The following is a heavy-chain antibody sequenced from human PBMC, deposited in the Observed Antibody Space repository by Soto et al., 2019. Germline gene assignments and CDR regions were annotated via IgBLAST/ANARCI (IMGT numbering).Heavy chain of an antibody. V-gene: IGHV3-23*01. CDR1: GFSFSSFG. Sequence: GGSLRLSCAASGFSFSSFGMSWVRQASGKGLEWVSFISGSGSSTYNADSVKGRFTISRDNSMNTLYLQMNSLRAEDTAVYYCAKSGWLQFLDFWGQGILVTVSS. CDR3: AKSGWLQFLDF. CDR2: ISGSGSST. J-gene: IGHJ4*02. D-gene: IGHD5-12*01.